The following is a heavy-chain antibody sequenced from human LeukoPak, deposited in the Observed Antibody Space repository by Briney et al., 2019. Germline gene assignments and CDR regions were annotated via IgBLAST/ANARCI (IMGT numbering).Heavy chain of an antibody. CDR2: IYYSGST. J-gene: IGHJ6*03. V-gene: IGHV4-59*01. Sequence: SETLSLTCTVSGGSINNYYWSWIRQPPGQGLEWIGYIYYSGSTNYNPSLKSRVTISVDTSKNQFSLKLSSVTAADTAVYYCARQPPRDYYYYMDVWGKGTTVTVSS. CDR3: ARQPPRDYYYYMDV. CDR1: GGSINNYY.